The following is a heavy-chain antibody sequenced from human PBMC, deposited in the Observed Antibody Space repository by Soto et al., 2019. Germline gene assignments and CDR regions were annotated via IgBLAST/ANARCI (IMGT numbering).Heavy chain of an antibody. V-gene: IGHV5-10-1*01. CDR3: ARQIYDSDTGPNFQYYFDS. J-gene: IGHJ4*02. CDR2: IDPSDSQT. Sequence: VESLKISCKGCGYSCAGWWITWVRQKPGKGLEWMGLIDPSDSQTYYSPSFRGHVTISVTKSITTVFLQWSSLRASDTAMYYCARQIYDSDTGPNFQYYFDSWGQGTPVTVSS. D-gene: IGHD3-22*01. CDR1: GYSCAGWW.